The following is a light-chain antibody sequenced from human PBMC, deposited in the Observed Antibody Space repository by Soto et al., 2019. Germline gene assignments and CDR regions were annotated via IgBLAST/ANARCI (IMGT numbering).Light chain of an antibody. CDR3: SSYTSTSGYV. CDR1: SSDVGGYNS. CDR2: EVS. J-gene: IGLJ1*01. V-gene: IGLV2-14*03. Sequence: QSALTQPASVSGSPVQSITVSCTGTSSDVGGYNSVSWYQQHPGKPPKLITYEVSNRPSGVSDRASGSKSGNTASLTISGLHAEDEADYYCSSYTSTSGYVFATGTKVTV.